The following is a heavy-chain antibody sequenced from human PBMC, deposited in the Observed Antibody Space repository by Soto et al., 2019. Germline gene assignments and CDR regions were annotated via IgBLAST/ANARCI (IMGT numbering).Heavy chain of an antibody. CDR3: ARDVFSGYENTHFDY. V-gene: IGHV3-9*01. D-gene: IGHD5-12*01. J-gene: IGHJ4*02. Sequence: EVQLVESGGGLIQPGRSLRLSCAASGFTFDDFAMHWVRQAPGKGLEWVSSISWNSGIIDYADSVKGRFTISRDNAKNSLYLQMNSLTPDDTAVYYCARDVFSGYENTHFDYWGQGTLVTVSS. CDR2: ISWNSGII. CDR1: GFTFDDFA.